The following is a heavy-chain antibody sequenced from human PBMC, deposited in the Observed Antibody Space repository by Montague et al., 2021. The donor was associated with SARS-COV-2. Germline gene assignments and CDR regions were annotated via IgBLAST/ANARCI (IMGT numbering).Heavy chain of an antibody. CDR3: ATRVSGGCTYFHH. CDR1: GGSLTSYY. D-gene: IGHD3-10*02. CDR2: IYYSGST. V-gene: IGHV4-59*08. Sequence: SETLSLTCTVSGGSLTSYYWSWIRQPPGKGLEWIGYIYYSGSTTYNPSLKSRVTISLDTSKNNFSLNLSSVTAADTAVYYCATRVSGGCTYFHHWGQGTPVTVSS. J-gene: IGHJ1*01.